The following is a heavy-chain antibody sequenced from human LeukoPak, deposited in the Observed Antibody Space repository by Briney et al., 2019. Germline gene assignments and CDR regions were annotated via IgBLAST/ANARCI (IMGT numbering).Heavy chain of an antibody. CDR3: ARHAYYYDSSGYYDY. Sequence: SETLSLTCTVSGVSISSYYWSWIRQPPGKGLEWIGYIYYSGSTNYNPSLKSRVTISVDTSKNQFSLKLSSVTAADTAVYYCARHAYYYDSSGYYDYWGQGTLVTVSS. CDR2: IYYSGST. V-gene: IGHV4-59*08. J-gene: IGHJ4*02. CDR1: GVSISSYY. D-gene: IGHD3-22*01.